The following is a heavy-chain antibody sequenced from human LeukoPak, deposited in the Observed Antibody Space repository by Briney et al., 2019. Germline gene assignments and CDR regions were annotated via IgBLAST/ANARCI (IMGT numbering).Heavy chain of an antibody. V-gene: IGHV2-5*01. J-gene: IGHJ4*02. Sequence: ESGPTLVKPTQTLTLACAFSGFSLSTTGVAVGWIRQPPGKALEWLALIYWSDDKRYSPSLKSRLTITKDTSKNQVVLTVTNMDPVDTATYYCAHRGGGSFDYWGQGTLVTVSS. CDR3: AHRGGGSFDY. CDR2: IYWSDDK. D-gene: IGHD5-12*01. CDR1: GFSLSTTGVA.